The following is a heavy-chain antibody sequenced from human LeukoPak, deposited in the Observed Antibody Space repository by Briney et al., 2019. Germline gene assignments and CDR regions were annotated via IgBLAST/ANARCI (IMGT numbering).Heavy chain of an antibody. V-gene: IGHV3-23*01. CDR2: ISGSGGST. Sequence: GGSLRLSCAASGFTFSSYAMSWVRQAPGKGLEWVSAISGSGGSTYYADSVKGRFTISRDNSKNTLYLQMNSLRAEDTAVYYCAVQRPNYDSSGYYVDYWGQGTLVTVSS. J-gene: IGHJ4*02. CDR3: AVQRPNYDSSGYYVDY. CDR1: GFTFSSYA. D-gene: IGHD3-22*01.